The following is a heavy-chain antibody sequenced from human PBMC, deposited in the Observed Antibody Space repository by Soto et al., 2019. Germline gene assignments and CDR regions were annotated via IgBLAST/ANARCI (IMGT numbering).Heavy chain of an antibody. CDR3: VQDWAVAAAYYPYYGMDV. Sequence: EVQLVESGGGLVQPGRSLRLSCAASGFTFDDYAMHWVRQAPGKGLEWVSGITCNSENIGYADTVKGRFTMSRDNAKNSLFLQMNSLRVEETALYYCVQDWAVAAAYYPYYGMDVWGQGTTVTVSS. CDR1: GFTFDDYA. V-gene: IGHV3-9*01. D-gene: IGHD2-15*01. J-gene: IGHJ6*02. CDR2: ITCNSENI.